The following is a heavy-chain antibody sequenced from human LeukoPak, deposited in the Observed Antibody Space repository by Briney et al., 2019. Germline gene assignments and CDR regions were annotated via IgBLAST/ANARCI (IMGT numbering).Heavy chain of an antibody. CDR2: INHSGST. V-gene: IGHV4-34*01. CDR1: GGSFSGYY. J-gene: IGHJ4*02. CDR3: ARGDSRGYYYFDY. D-gene: IGHD3-22*01. Sequence: PSETLSLTCAVYGGSFSGYYWSWIRQPPGKGLEWIGEINHSGSTNYNPSLKSRVTISVDTSKNQFSLKLSSVTAADTAVYYCARGDSRGYYYFDYWGQGILVTVSS.